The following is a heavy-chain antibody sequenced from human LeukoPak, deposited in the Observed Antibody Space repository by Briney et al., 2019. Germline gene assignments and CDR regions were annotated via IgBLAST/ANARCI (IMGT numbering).Heavy chain of an antibody. Sequence: GSLRLSCAASGFTFSGHAMSWVRQAPGKGLEWIGEIYHSGSTNYNPSFKSRITISVDTSKNQFSLKVISVTAADTAVYYCARFLAGTRHFHFYYYMDVWGKGTTVTISS. V-gene: IGHV4-34*01. CDR3: ARFLAGTRHFHFYYYMDV. D-gene: IGHD3-9*01. CDR2: IYHSGST. CDR1: GFTFSGHA. J-gene: IGHJ6*03.